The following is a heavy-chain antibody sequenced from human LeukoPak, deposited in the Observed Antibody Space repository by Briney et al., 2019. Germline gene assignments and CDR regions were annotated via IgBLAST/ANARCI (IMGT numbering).Heavy chain of an antibody. D-gene: IGHD3-10*01. J-gene: IGHJ4*02. CDR1: GFTFGDYA. CDR3: ASSFGQLSFFDY. CDR2: IRSKAFDETT. Sequence: GGSLRLSCTASGFTFGDYAMSWVRQAPGKGLQWVGFIRSKAFDETTEYAASVKGRFTISRDDSKSIAYLQMNSLKIEDTAVYYCASSFGQLSFFDYWGQGALVTVSS. V-gene: IGHV3-49*04.